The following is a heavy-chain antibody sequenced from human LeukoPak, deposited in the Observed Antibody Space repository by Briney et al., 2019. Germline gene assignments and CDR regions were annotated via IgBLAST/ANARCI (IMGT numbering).Heavy chain of an antibody. D-gene: IGHD3-22*01. CDR1: GFTFSTYG. J-gene: IGHJ6*03. V-gene: IGHV3-48*04. CDR3: ARDRFATDSSGYYYHYYYYMDV. Sequence: GGSLRLSCVASGFTFSTYGMHWDRQAPGKGLEWVSYISSSGSTIYYADSVKGRFTISRDNAKNSLYLQMNSLRAEDTAVYYCARDRFATDSSGYYYHYYYYMDVWGKGTTVTVSS. CDR2: ISSSGSTI.